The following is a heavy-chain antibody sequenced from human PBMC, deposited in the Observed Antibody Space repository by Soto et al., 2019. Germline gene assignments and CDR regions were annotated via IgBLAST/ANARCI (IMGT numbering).Heavy chain of an antibody. D-gene: IGHD6-19*01. V-gene: IGHV4-59*08. CDR2: IYYSGST. J-gene: IGHJ6*03. CDR3: ARLGAAGMYYYYYYYMDV. Sequence: HSETLSLTCTVSGGSISSYYWSWIRQPPGKGLEWIGYIYYSGSTNYNPSLKSRVTISVDTSKNQFPLKLSSVTAADTAVYYCARLGAAGMYYYYYYYMDVWGKGTTVTVSS. CDR1: GGSISSYY.